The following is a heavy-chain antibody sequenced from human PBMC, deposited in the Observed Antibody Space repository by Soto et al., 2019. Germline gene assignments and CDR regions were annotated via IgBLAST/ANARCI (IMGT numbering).Heavy chain of an antibody. CDR3: AKDYYDILTGYSIDY. CDR1: GFTFSSYA. V-gene: IGHV3-23*01. D-gene: IGHD3-9*01. Sequence: GGSLRLSCAASGFTFSSYAMSWVRQAPGKGLEWVSAISGSGGSTYYADSVKGRFTISRDNSKNTLYLQMNSLRAEDTAVYYSAKDYYDILTGYSIDYWGQGTLVTVSS. J-gene: IGHJ4*02. CDR2: ISGSGGST.